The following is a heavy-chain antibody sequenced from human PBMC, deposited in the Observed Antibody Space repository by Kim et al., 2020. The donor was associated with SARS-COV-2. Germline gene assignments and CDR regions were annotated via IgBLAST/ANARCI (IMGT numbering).Heavy chain of an antibody. CDR2: IYSGGST. V-gene: IGHV3-53*01. CDR3: ARGLYSSSCPGAFDI. J-gene: IGHJ3*02. Sequence: GGSLRLSCAASGFTVSSNYMSWVRQAPGKGLEWVSVIYSGGSTYYADSVKGRFTISRDNSKNTLYLQMNSLRAEDTAVYYCARGLYSSSCPGAFDIWGQGTMVTVSS. CDR1: GFTVSSNY. D-gene: IGHD6-13*01.